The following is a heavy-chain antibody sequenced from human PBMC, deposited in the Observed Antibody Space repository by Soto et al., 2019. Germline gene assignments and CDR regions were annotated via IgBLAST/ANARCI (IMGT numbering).Heavy chain of an antibody. V-gene: IGHV3-23*01. Sequence: PGGSLRLSCAASGFTFSSYAMSWVRQAPGKGLEWVSAISGSGGSTYYADSVKGRFTISRDNSKNTLYLQMNSLRAEDTAVYYCAKDRVHYFDSRRPLGGMDVCGPAPTLTLSS. CDR3: AKDRVHYFDSRRPLGGMDV. CDR1: GFTFSSYA. D-gene: IGHD3-22*01. J-gene: IGHJ6*02. CDR2: ISGSGGST.